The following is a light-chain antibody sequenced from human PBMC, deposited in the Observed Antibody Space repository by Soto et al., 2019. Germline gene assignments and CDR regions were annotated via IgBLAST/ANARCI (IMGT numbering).Light chain of an antibody. Sequence: DIQMTQSPSSLSASVGDRVTITCRASQSIYKYSNWYQQKPGEAPKLLIYATSKLQSGVPSRFSGSGSGTDYVLTISSLQPEDFATYYCQQSYSKRTFGQGTRVEI. CDR3: QQSYSKRT. CDR2: ATS. V-gene: IGKV1-39*01. CDR1: QSIYKY. J-gene: IGKJ1*01.